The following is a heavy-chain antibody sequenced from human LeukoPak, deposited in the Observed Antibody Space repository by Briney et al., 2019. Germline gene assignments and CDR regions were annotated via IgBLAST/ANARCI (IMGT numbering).Heavy chain of an antibody. D-gene: IGHD1-26*01. Sequence: GASVKVSCKASGYTFTGYYIHWVRQAPGQGVERMGWINPNSGDTNYAQNFQGRVTMTRDTSISTAYMELSRLRSDDTAVYYCARVLPRDYWGQGTLVTVSS. CDR3: ARVLPRDY. J-gene: IGHJ4*02. CDR1: GYTFTGYY. CDR2: INPNSGDT. V-gene: IGHV1-2*02.